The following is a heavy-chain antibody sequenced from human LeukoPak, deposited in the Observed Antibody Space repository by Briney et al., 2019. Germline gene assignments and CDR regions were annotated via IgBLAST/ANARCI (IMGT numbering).Heavy chain of an antibody. CDR1: GFTFSSYA. D-gene: IGHD5-24*01. CDR3: ARGRDGYKFYYFDY. V-gene: IGHV3-23*01. Sequence: GGSLRLSCAASGFTFSSYAMSWVRQAPGKGLEWVSAISGSGGSTYYADSVKGRFTISRDNAKNSLYLQMNSLRAEDTAVYYCARGRDGYKFYYFDYWGQGTLVTVSS. J-gene: IGHJ4*02. CDR2: ISGSGGST.